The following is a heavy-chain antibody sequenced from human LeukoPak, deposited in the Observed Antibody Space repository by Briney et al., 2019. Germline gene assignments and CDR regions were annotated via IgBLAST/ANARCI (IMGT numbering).Heavy chain of an antibody. CDR2: IYHSGST. Sequence: SETLSLTCTVSGYSISSGYYWGWIRQPPGKGPEWIGSIYHSGSTYYNPPLKSRVTITVDTSKKQFSLKLSSVTAADTAVYYCARVIDQTVAGIWFDPWGLGTVVTVSS. CDR1: GYSISSGYY. CDR3: ARVIDQTVAGIWFDP. J-gene: IGHJ5*02. D-gene: IGHD6-19*01. V-gene: IGHV4-38-2*02.